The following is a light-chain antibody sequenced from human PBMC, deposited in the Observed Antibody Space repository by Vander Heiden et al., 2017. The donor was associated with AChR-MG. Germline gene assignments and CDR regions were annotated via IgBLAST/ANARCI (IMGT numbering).Light chain of an antibody. V-gene: IGKV3-15*01. CDR3: QQYNNGPAYT. CDR1: QSVSSN. Sequence: EIVITQSPATLSVSPGERATLSCRASQSVSSNLPWYQQKPGQAPRRLSYGASTRATGIPARCSGSGSGTEFTLTISSLQSEDFAVYYCQQYNNGPAYTFGQGTKLEIK. CDR2: GAS. J-gene: IGKJ2*01.